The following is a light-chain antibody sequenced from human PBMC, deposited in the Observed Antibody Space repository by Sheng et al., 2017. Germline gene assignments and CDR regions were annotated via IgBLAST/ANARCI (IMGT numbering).Light chain of an antibody. V-gene: IGLV3-1*01. CDR3: QAWDSTTGV. CDR2: QDS. CDR1: KLGDKY. Sequence: SYELTQPPSVSVSPGQTASITCSGDKLGDKYACWYQQRPGQSPTLLIYQDSKRPSGIPERFSGSNSGNTATLTITDTQTVDEADYYCQAWDSTTGVFGPGTKVTVL. J-gene: IGLJ1*01.